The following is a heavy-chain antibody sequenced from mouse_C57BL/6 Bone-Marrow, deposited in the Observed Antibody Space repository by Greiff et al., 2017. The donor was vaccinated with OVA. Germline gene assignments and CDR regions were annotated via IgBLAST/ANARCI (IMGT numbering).Heavy chain of an antibody. J-gene: IGHJ4*01. V-gene: IGHV5-17*01. CDR1: GFTFSDYG. Sequence: EVQLVESGGGLVKPGGSLKLSCAASGFTFSDYGMHWVRQAPEKGLEWVAYISSGSSTIYYADTVKGRFTISRDNAKNTLCLQMTSLRSEDTAMYYCARIYYDYAMDYWGQGTPVTVSS. CDR3: ARIYYDYAMDY. D-gene: IGHD2-4*01. CDR2: ISSGSSTI.